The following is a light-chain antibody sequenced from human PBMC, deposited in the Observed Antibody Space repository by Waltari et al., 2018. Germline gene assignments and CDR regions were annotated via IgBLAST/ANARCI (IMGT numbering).Light chain of an antibody. CDR1: KLGDKY. CDR2: QNS. CDR3: QAWDSSTRV. V-gene: IGLV3-1*01. J-gene: IGLJ2*01. Sequence: SYELTQPPSVSVSPGQTASITCSGAKLGDKYACWYQQKPGQSPVLVIDQNSKRPAGIPERFSGSNSGNTATLTISGTQAMDEADYYCQAWDSSTRVFGGGTKLTVL.